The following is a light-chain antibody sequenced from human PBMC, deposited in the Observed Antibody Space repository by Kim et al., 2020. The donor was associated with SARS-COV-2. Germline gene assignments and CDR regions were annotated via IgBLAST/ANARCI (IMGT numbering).Light chain of an antibody. J-gene: IGLJ3*02. V-gene: IGLV10-54*04. Sequence: QGAAWLQQHQGHPPKLLSYRNNKRPSGISERFSASRSGNTASLTITGLQPEDEADYYCSVWDRSLSAWVFGGGTQLTVL. CDR3: SVWDRSLSAWV. CDR2: RNN. CDR1: QG.